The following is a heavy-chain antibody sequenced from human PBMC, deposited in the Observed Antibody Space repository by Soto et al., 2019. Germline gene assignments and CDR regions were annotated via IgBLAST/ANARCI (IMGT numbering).Heavy chain of an antibody. CDR3: AAGGCSSTSCYDNYYYYGMDV. CDR1: GFTFTSSA. J-gene: IGHJ6*02. D-gene: IGHD2-2*01. Sequence: QMQLVQSGPEVKKPGTSVKVSCKASGFTFTSSAVQWVRQARGQRLEWIGWIVVGSGNTNYAQKFQERVTITRDMSTSTAYMELSSLRSEDTAVYYCAAGGCSSTSCYDNYYYYGMDVWGQGTTATVSS. CDR2: IVVGSGNT. V-gene: IGHV1-58*01.